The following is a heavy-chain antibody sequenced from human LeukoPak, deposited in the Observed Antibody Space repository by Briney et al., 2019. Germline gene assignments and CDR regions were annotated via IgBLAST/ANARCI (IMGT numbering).Heavy chain of an antibody. CDR3: AKDRLYYGSGSQTNFDH. CDR1: GFAFNSFA. J-gene: IGHJ4*02. Sequence: GGSLRLSCAAFGFAFNSFAMAWVRQPPGRGLEWVSATSGSGAATYYADSVKGRFTISRDNSKNTLYLQMTSLRAEDTAVYYCAKDRLYYGSGSQTNFDHWGQGTLVIVSS. D-gene: IGHD3-10*01. CDR2: TSGSGAAT. V-gene: IGHV3-23*01.